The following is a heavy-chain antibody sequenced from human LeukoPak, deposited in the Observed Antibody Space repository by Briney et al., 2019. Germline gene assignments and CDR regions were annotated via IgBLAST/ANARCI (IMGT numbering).Heavy chain of an antibody. CDR3: ARLDIAASGTDY. CDR1: AYTPTIFG. J-gene: IGHJ4*02. V-gene: IGHV1-18*01. D-gene: IGHD6-13*01. Sequence: ASVKVSCKASAYTPTIFGTNWVRHAPGQGLEWMGWISAYNGNTNYAQKLQGRVTTTTDTSTSTAYMELRSLRSDDRAVYYCARLDIAASGTDYWGQGTLVTVSS. CDR2: ISAYNGNT.